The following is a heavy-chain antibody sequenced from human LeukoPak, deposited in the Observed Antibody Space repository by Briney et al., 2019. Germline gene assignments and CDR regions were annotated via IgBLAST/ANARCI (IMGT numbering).Heavy chain of an antibody. V-gene: IGHV4-34*01. CDR2: INHSGST. Sequence: NSSETLSLTCAVYGASFSGYYWSWIRQSPGKGLEWIGEINHSGSTNYNPSLKSRVTISVDTSKNQFSLKLSSVTAADTAVYYCARGIVVVVAATHWFDPWGQGTLVTVSS. CDR3: ARGIVVVVAATHWFDP. J-gene: IGHJ5*02. CDR1: GASFSGYY. D-gene: IGHD2-15*01.